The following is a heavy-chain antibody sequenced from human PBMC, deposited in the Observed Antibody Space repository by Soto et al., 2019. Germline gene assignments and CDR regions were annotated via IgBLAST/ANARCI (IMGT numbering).Heavy chain of an antibody. V-gene: IGHV4-59*01. CDR3: ARASRDGYNFDY. Sequence: SETLSLTCTVSGGSISSYYWSWIRQPPGKGLEWIGYIYYSGSTNYNPSLKSRVTISVDTSKNQFSLKLSSVTAADTAVYYCARASRDGYNFDYWGQGTLVTVS. CDR2: IYYSGST. J-gene: IGHJ4*02. CDR1: GGSISSYY. D-gene: IGHD5-12*01.